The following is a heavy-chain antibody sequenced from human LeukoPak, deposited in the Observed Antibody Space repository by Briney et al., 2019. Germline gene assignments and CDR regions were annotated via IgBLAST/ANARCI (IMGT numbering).Heavy chain of an antibody. CDR1: GFTFSDYY. J-gene: IGHJ4*02. CDR2: ISSNGNTI. V-gene: IGHV3-11*01. CDR3: ASTYY. Sequence: PGGSLRLSCAASGFTFSDYYMSWIRQGPGKGLEWISYISSNGNTIYADSVKGRFTISRDNAKNSVFLQMNSLRAEDTAFYYCASTYYWGQGTLVTVSS. D-gene: IGHD2-21*01.